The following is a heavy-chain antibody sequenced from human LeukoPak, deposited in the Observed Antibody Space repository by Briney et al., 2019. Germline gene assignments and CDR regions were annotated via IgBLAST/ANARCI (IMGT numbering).Heavy chain of an antibody. CDR2: IRKTGSET. V-gene: IGHV3-7*01. CDR1: GFTFSSYW. J-gene: IGHJ4*02. Sequence: GGSLRLSCAASGFTFSSYWMSWVRQAPGKGLEWVAYIRKTGSETYYVDSVKGRFTITRDNTRNSLFLQMYSLRAEDTAVYFCAREDGYCSGGNCYSYFDSWGQGTLVTVSS. CDR3: AREDGYCSGGNCYSYFDS. D-gene: IGHD2-15*01.